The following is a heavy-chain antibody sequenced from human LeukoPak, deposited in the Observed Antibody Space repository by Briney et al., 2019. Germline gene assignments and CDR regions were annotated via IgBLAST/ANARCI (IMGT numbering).Heavy chain of an antibody. Sequence: GGSLRLSCSVSGFTFSTYVMHWVRQAPGKGLQYVSAISSNGDNTYYADSVKGRFTISRDNSKNTLYLQMSSLRADETAVYYRVRGTGYWGQGTLVTVSS. CDR1: GFTFSTYV. J-gene: IGHJ4*02. V-gene: IGHV3-64D*06. CDR2: ISSNGDNT. CDR3: VRGTGY.